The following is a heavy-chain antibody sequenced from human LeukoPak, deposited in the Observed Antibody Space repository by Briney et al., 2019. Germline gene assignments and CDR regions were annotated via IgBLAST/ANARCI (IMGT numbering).Heavy chain of an antibody. CDR3: ARSDDYVWGSYRWLDY. V-gene: IGHV3-30*03. J-gene: IGHJ4*02. Sequence: GGSLRLSCAASGFTFSSYGMHWVRQAPGKGLEWVAVISYDGSNKYYADSVKGRFTISRDNAKNSLYLQMNSLRAEDTAVYYCARSDDYVWGSYRWLDYWGQGTLVTVSS. D-gene: IGHD3-16*02. CDR2: ISYDGSNK. CDR1: GFTFSSYG.